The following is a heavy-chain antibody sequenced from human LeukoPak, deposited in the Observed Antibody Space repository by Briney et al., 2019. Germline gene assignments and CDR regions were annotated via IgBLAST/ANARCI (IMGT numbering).Heavy chain of an antibody. D-gene: IGHD1-26*01. V-gene: IGHV1-69*06. Sequence: ASVKVSCKASGGTFSSYAVSWVRQAPGQGLEWMGGIIPIFGTTNYAQKFQGRVTMTADKSTSTAYMELSSLRSEDTAVYYCARDKWEPRYAFDIWGQGTMVTVSS. CDR2: IIPIFGTT. CDR3: ARDKWEPRYAFDI. CDR1: GGTFSSYA. J-gene: IGHJ3*02.